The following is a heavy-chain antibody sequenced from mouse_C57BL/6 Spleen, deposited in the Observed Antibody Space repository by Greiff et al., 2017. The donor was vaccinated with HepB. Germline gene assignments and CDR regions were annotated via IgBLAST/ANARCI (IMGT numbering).Heavy chain of an antibody. CDR1: GYTFTSYD. CDR2: IYPRDGST. V-gene: IGHV1-85*01. J-gene: IGHJ3*01. Sequence: VQRVESGPELVKPGASVKLSCKASGYTFTSYDINWVKQRPGQGLEWIGWIYPRDGSTKYNEKFKGKATLTVDTSSSTAYMELHSLTSEDSAVYFCAREGDYDYDGFAYWGQGTLVTVSA. D-gene: IGHD2-4*01. CDR3: AREGDYDYDGFAY.